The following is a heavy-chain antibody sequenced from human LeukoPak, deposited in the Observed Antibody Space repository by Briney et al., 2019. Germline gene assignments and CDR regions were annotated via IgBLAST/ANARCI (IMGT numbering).Heavy chain of an antibody. CDR1: GVSFNDYY. V-gene: IGHV4-34*01. J-gene: IGHJ4*02. CDR3: TRMTTGHDY. Sequence: PSETLSLTCAVSGVSFNDYYWRWVRQTPGKGLEWIGEINHSGYTNDSPSLKSRVTLSIDTSRKQFPLNLRSVTVADTGIYYCTRMTTGHDYWGQGTLVTVSS. CDR2: INHSGYT. D-gene: IGHD4-17*01.